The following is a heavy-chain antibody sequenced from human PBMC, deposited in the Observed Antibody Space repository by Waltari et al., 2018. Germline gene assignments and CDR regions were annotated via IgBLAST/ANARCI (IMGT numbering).Heavy chain of an antibody. D-gene: IGHD3-16*02. CDR2: INHSGST. CDR1: GGSFIGYS. CDR3: AREGELSLIGGNWFDP. V-gene: IGHV4-34*01. Sequence: QVQLQQWGAGLLKPSETLSLTCAVYGGSFIGYSWSWIRQPPGKGLEWIGEINHSGSTNYNPSLKSRVTISVDTSKNQFSLKLSSVTAADTAVYYCAREGELSLIGGNWFDPWGQGTLVTVSS. J-gene: IGHJ5*02.